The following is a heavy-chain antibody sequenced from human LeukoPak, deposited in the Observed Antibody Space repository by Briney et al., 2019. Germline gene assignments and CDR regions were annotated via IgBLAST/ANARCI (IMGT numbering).Heavy chain of an antibody. D-gene: IGHD3-22*01. J-gene: IGHJ4*02. V-gene: IGHV4-4*07. CDR2: LYTSGST. CDR1: GGSISSYY. Sequence: PSETLSLTCTVSGGSISSYYWSWIRQPARKGLEWIGRLYTSGSTNYNPSLKSRVTMSVDTSKNQFSLKLSSVTAADTAVYYCAGQGNYYDGSGYYRGLLFDYWGQGTLVTVSS. CDR3: AGQGNYYDGSGYYRGLLFDY.